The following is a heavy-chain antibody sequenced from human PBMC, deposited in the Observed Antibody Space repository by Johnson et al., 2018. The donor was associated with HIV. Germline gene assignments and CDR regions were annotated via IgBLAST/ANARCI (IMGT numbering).Heavy chain of an antibody. J-gene: IGHJ3*02. CDR3: ARGAAAAPGGFDI. CDR1: GFTFSNYG. CDR2: IWFDGSNK. D-gene: IGHD6-13*01. V-gene: IGHV3-30*19. Sequence: QVQLVESGGGVVQPGRSLRLSCAASGFTFSNYGMHWVRQAPGKGLEWVAVIWFDGSNKYYADSVKGRFTISRYNSKNTLYLQMNSLRAEDTAVYYCARGAAAAPGGFDIWGQGTVVTVSS.